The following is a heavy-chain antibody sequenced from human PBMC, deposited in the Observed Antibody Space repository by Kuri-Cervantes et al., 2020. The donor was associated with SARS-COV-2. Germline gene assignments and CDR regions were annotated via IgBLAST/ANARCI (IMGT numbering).Heavy chain of an antibody. D-gene: IGHD3-22*01. V-gene: IGHV1-69*06. CDR2: TIPIFGTA. Sequence: SVKVSCKASGGTFSSYTISWVRQAPGQGLEWMGGTIPIFGTANYAQKFQGRVTITADKSTSTAYMELSRLRSDDTAVYYCASWYYYDSSGYSTNDAFDIWGQGTMVTVSS. CDR3: ASWYYYDSSGYSTNDAFDI. J-gene: IGHJ3*02. CDR1: GGTFSSYT.